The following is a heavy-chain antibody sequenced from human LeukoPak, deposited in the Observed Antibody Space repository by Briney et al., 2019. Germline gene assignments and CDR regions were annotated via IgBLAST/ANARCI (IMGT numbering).Heavy chain of an antibody. CDR1: GGSFSSYY. CDR2: IYYSGST. CDR3: ATDSSGYLGAFDI. V-gene: IGHV4-59*01. J-gene: IGHJ3*02. D-gene: IGHD3-22*01. Sequence: SETLSLTCTVSGGSFSSYYWSWLRQPPGKGLEWIGYIYYSGSTNYNPSLTSRVTISVDTSKNQFSLKLSSVTAADTAVNYCATDSSGYLGAFDIWGQGTMVTVSS.